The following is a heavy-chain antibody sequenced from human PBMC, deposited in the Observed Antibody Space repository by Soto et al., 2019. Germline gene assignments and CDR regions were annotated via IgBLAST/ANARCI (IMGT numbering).Heavy chain of an antibody. J-gene: IGHJ4*02. V-gene: IGHV3-53*01. CDR2: IYSGGST. D-gene: IGHD2-15*01. CDR3: ARTNPGYCSGGSCYSD. CDR1: EFTVSSSY. Sequence: GGSLRLSCAASEFTVSSSYMNWVRQAPGKGLEWVSVIYSGGSTYYADSVKGRFTISRDNSKNTQYLQMNSLRADDTAVYYCARTNPGYCSGGSCYSDWGQGTLVTVSS.